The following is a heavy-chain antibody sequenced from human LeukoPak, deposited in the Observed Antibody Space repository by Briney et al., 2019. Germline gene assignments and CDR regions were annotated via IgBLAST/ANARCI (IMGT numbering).Heavy chain of an antibody. Sequence: SETLSLTCTVSGGSISTSSYSWGWIRQSPGKGLEWIGSIFYSGSTYYNPSLKSRVTISVDTSRNQFSLTLTSVTTTDTAVYYCGRRAYGDYVDYWGQGTLVTVSS. CDR2: IFYSGST. D-gene: IGHD4-17*01. V-gene: IGHV4-39*01. CDR1: GGSISTSSYS. CDR3: GRRAYGDYVDY. J-gene: IGHJ4*02.